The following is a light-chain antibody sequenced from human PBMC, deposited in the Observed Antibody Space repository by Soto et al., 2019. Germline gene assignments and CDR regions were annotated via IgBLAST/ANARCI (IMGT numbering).Light chain of an antibody. Sequence: ENVLTQSPAILSLSPGDTATLSCRASQSVGRYLAWYQQKPGQAPRLVIYDASNRATGVPDRFSGGGSGTDFTLSISNLEPEDFAIYYCQQRNNWPPITFGQGTR. CDR1: QSVGRY. J-gene: IGKJ5*01. CDR3: QQRNNWPPIT. CDR2: DAS. V-gene: IGKV3-11*01.